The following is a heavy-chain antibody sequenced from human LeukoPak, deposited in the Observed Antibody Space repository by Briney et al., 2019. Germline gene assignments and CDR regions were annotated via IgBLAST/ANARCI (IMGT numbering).Heavy chain of an antibody. CDR3: ARDYFGLGGIDA. D-gene: IGHD3-10*01. CDR2: IYYRGGT. J-gene: IGHJ5*02. Sequence: SSQTLSLTCTVSGVSIDGGDYYWSWIRQPPGKGLEWIGFIYYRGGTSYNPSLDSRLFISVDTSKSQFSLKLLSVTAADTAVYYCARDYFGLGGIDAWGQGALVTVSS. CDR1: GVSIDGGDYY. V-gene: IGHV4-30-4*01.